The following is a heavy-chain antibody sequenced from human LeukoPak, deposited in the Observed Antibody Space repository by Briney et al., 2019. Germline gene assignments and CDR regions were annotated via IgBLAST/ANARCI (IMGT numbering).Heavy chain of an antibody. CDR2: IRSKAYGGTT. CDR1: GFTFGDYA. CDR3: TRYSRVVVITGFRSSPDY. V-gene: IGHV3-49*03. D-gene: IGHD3-22*01. J-gene: IGHJ4*02. Sequence: GGSLRLSCTASGFTFGDYAMSWFRQAPGKGLEWVGFIRSKAYGGTTEYAASVKGRFTISRDDSKSIAYLQMNSLKTEDTAVYYCTRYSRVVVITGFRSSPDYWGQGTLVTVSS.